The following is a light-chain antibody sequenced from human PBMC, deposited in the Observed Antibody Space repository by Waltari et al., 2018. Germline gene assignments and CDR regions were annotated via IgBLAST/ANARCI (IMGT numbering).Light chain of an antibody. V-gene: IGLV6-57*04. CDR2: ETN. J-gene: IGLJ7*01. Sequence: NFMLTQPHSVSESPGETVTISCTRSSGSIASNYVQWYQQRPGSAPTPVIYETNQRPSGVPDRFSGSFDSSSTSASLTISGLKTEDEAAYYCQSYDSTNHVVFGGGTQLTVL. CDR3: QSYDSTNHVV. CDR1: SGSIASNY.